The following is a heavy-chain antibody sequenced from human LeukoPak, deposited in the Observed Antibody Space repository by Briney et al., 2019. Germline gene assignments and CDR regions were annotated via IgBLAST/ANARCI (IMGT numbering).Heavy chain of an antibody. CDR3: ASRTLTFGGGGFDY. V-gene: IGHV4-59*01. CDR2: IYYSGST. J-gene: IGHJ4*02. CDR1: GGSISSYY. Sequence: PSETLSLTCTVAGGSISSYYWSWIRQPPGKGLEWIGYIYYSGSTNYNPSLKSRVTISVGTSKNQFSLKLSSVTAADTAVYYCASRTLTFGGGGFDYWGQGTLVTVSS. D-gene: IGHD3-16*01.